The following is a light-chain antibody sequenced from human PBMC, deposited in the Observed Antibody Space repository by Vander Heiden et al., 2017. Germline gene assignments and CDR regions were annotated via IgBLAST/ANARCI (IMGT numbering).Light chain of an antibody. CDR3: AARDDSLTGLV. CDR2: NDD. CDR1: TPNISSSA. V-gene: IGLV1-44*01. Sequence: QPVLPPPPPPSGSPAQWVAITASASTPNISSSAVNWYQPLPRATPRPLTYNDDQRPSGVPVRVSGSRSGTSASLSVSGPRSEDEADYYCAARDDSLTGLVFGGGTKLTVL. J-gene: IGLJ2*01.